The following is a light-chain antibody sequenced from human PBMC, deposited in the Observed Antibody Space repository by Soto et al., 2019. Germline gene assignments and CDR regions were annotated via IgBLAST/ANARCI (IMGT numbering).Light chain of an antibody. CDR2: SNN. Sequence: QLVLTQPPSVSGPPGQRVTISCSGSSSNIGSNSVNWFQQLPGTAPKLLIYSNNVRPSGVPDRFSGSKSGTSASLAISGLQSEAEADYYCAAWDDSLNGVVFGGGTKVTVL. CDR3: AAWDDSLNGVV. V-gene: IGLV1-44*01. CDR1: SSNIGSNS. J-gene: IGLJ2*01.